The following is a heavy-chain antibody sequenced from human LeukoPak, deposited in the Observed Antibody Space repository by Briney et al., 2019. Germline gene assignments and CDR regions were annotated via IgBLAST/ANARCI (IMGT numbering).Heavy chain of an antibody. CDR2: INHSGST. V-gene: IGHV4-34*01. CDR3: ARGPPRSGMDV. J-gene: IGHJ6*02. CDR1: GGSFSGYY. Sequence: PSETLSLTCAVYGGSFSGYYWSWIRQPPGKGLEWIGEINHSGSTNYNPSLKSRVTISVDTSKNQFSLKLSSVTAADTAVYYCARGPPRSGMDVWGQGTTVTVSS.